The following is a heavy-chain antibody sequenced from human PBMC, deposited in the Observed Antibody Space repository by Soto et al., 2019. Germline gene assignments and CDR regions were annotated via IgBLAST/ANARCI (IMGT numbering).Heavy chain of an antibody. CDR3: AKNTFYGGRCDTAFQI. J-gene: IGHJ3*02. CDR1: GASISTDNW. D-gene: IGHD2-15*01. CDR2: IYHTGST. V-gene: IGHV4-4*02. Sequence: QVQLQESGPGLVKPSGTLSLTCAVSGASISTDNWWSWVRQPPGKGLEWMGEIYHTGSTFYNPSLKSRVTVSLAKSNNQFSLRLTSVTAADTAVYYCAKNTFYGGRCDTAFQIWGQGTAVTVSP.